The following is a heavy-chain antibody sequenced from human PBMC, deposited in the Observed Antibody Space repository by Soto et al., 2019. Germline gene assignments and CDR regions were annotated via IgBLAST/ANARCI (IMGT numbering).Heavy chain of an antibody. CDR1: GGSISSGTYY. Sequence: QVQLQESGPGLVKPSQTLSLTCNVSGGSISSGTYYWSWIRQHPGKGLEWLGYIYYSGSTYYNPSLERRTSISVDTSKNQFFLKLSSGAAADTAVYYCARGWDGYGDCDHWGQGTLVSVSS. D-gene: IGHD2-21*01. J-gene: IGHJ4*02. CDR2: IYYSGST. CDR3: ARGWDGYGDCDH. V-gene: IGHV4-31*03.